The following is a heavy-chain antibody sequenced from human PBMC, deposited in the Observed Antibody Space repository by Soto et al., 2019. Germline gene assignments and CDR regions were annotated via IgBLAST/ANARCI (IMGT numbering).Heavy chain of an antibody. V-gene: IGHV2-5*01. J-gene: IGHJ4*02. Sequence: QITLKESGPTLVKPTQTLTLTCTFSGFSLSTSGVGVGWIRQPPGKALECLALIYGNDDKRYSPSLKNRLTITKDNSKIQVVITMTNMDPVDTAIYYCTHSGVTYYYGPGNDYAMNHWGQGTLVTVSS. D-gene: IGHD3-10*01. CDR2: IYGNDDK. CDR3: THSGVTYYYGPGNDYAMNH. CDR1: GFSLSTSGVG.